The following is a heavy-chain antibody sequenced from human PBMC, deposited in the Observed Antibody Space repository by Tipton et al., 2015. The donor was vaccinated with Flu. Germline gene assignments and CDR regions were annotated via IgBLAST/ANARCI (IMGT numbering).Heavy chain of an antibody. V-gene: IGHV1-18*01. CDR2: ISAYNGNT. CDR3: ARDGWGNWNNIDY. CDR1: DYIFTSYG. Sequence: QLVQSGAEVKKPGASVKVSCKASDYIFTSYGISWVRQAPGQGLEWMGWISAYNGNTKDALKLQGRVTMTRDTSTSTAYMELRSLRSDDTAVYYCARDGWGNWNNIDYWGQGTLVTVSS. D-gene: IGHD1/OR15-1a*01. J-gene: IGHJ4*02.